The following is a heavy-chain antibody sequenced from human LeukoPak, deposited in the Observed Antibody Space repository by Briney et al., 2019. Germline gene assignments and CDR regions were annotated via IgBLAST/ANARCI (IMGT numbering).Heavy chain of an antibody. Sequence: PGESLRLSCAASGFTFDDYAMHWVRQAPGKGLEWVSSISWNSGRMDYADSVKGRFTISRDNAKNSLYLQMNSLRVEDMALYYCAKDVNYSPSGTFDYWGQEPWSPSPQ. CDR1: GFTFDDYA. V-gene: IGHV3-9*03. J-gene: IGHJ4*01. CDR2: ISWNSGRM. CDR3: AKDVNYSPSGTFDY. D-gene: IGHD3-10*01.